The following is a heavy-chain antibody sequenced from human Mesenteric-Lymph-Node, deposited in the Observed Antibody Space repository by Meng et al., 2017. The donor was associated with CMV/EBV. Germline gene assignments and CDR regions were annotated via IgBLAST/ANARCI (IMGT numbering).Heavy chain of an antibody. D-gene: IGHD6-13*01. Sequence: CKASGGIFSSYIISWVRQAPGQGLEWMGGIIPLFGTASYAQKFQGRVTITTDESTSTAYMELTSLRSDDTAVYYCARPGYGSAWYNFWGQGTLVTVSS. V-gene: IGHV1-69*05. J-gene: IGHJ4*02. CDR3: ARPGYGSAWYNF. CDR1: GGIFSSYI. CDR2: IIPLFGTA.